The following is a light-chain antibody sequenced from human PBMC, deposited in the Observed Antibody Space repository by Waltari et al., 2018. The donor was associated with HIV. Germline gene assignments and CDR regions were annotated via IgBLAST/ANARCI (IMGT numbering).Light chain of an antibody. V-gene: IGLV1-47*01. CDR3: STWDDSLKDVL. Sequence: QSALTQPPSASGTPGQRVTISCSGSSPNVGRNAVYWYQKFPGSAPQLVIYRDNQRPPGVSDRFSGSKSGAAASLAISGLRSEDDADFYCSTWDDSLKDVLFGGGTKLTVL. J-gene: IGLJ2*01. CDR1: SPNVGRNA. CDR2: RDN.